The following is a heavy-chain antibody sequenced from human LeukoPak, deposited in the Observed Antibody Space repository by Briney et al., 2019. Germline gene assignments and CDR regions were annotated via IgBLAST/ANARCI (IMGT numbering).Heavy chain of an antibody. J-gene: IGHJ4*02. CDR3: ASVYCSGRNCHPYYFDY. Sequence: PSETLSLTCTVSGGSIRSSYYYWGWIRQPPGKGLEWIGSIYDSGSTYYNPSLKSRVTISVDMSKSQFSLKLSSVTAADTAVYYCASVYCSGRNCHPYYFDYWGQGTLVTVSS. CDR2: IYDSGST. V-gene: IGHV4-39*07. CDR1: GGSIRSSYYY. D-gene: IGHD2-15*01.